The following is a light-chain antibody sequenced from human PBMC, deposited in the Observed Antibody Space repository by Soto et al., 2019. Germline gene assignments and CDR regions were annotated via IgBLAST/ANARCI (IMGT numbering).Light chain of an antibody. CDR3: QQYGSSPQA. CDR1: QSVDSF. V-gene: IGKV3-20*01. Sequence: EIVLTQSPGTLSLSPGERATLSCRASQSVDSFLAWYKQKPGKAPRLLIYDASSRATGIPDRFSGSGSGTDFTLTISTLEPEDFAVYYCQQYGSSPQAFGQGTKVDI. CDR2: DAS. J-gene: IGKJ1*01.